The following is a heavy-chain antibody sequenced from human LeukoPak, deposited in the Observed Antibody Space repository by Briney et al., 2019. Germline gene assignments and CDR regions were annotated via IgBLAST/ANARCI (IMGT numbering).Heavy chain of an antibody. Sequence: GGSLRLSRAASGFTFSDYSMSWIRQAPGKGLEWVSYISRSSSAIYYADSVKGRFTISRDNAKNSLYLQMNSLRAEDTAVHYCARASGIYYFYGMDVWGQGTTVTVSS. CDR3: ARASGIYYFYGMDV. J-gene: IGHJ6*02. D-gene: IGHD3-10*01. V-gene: IGHV3-11*01. CDR1: GFTFSDYS. CDR2: ISRSSSAI.